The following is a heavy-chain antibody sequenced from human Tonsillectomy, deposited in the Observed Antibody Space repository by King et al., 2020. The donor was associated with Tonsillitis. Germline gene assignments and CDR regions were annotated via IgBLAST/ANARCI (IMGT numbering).Heavy chain of an antibody. Sequence: LQLQESGPGLVKPSQTLSLTCTVSGGSISSGGYYWSWIRQHPGQGLEWIGYIYYSGSTYYNPSLKSRVTISVDTSKNQFSLKLSSVTAADTAVYYCARDKGYSSSWNFQHWGQGTLVTVSS. CDR1: GGSISSGGYY. CDR2: IYYSGST. V-gene: IGHV4-31*03. D-gene: IGHD6-13*01. J-gene: IGHJ1*01. CDR3: ARDKGYSSSWNFQH.